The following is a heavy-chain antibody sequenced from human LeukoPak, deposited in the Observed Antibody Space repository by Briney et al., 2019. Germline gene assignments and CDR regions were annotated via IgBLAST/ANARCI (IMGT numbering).Heavy chain of an antibody. D-gene: IGHD6-19*01. CDR1: GYTFTGYY. Sequence: ASVKVSCKASGYTFTGYYMYWVRQAPGQGLEWMGWINPNSGGTDYAQKFQGRVTMTRDTSISTAYMELRSLRSDDTAVYYCARDKYSSGWYGNPYFDYWGQGTLVTVSS. CDR3: ARDKYSSGWYGNPYFDY. V-gene: IGHV1-2*02. J-gene: IGHJ4*02. CDR2: INPNSGGT.